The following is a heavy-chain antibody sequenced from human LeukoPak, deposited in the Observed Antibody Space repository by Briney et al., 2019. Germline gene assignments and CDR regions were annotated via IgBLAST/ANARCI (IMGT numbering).Heavy chain of an antibody. CDR2: INHSGST. D-gene: IGHD6-19*01. CDR3: ARHRRWGSGYFDY. V-gene: IGHV4-34*01. CDR1: GGSFSGYY. Sequence: SETLSLTCAVYGGSFSGYYRSWIRQPPGKGLEWIGEINHSGSTNYNPSLKSRVTISVDTSKNQFSLKLSSVTAADTAVYYCARHRRWGSGYFDYWGQGTLVTASS. J-gene: IGHJ4*02.